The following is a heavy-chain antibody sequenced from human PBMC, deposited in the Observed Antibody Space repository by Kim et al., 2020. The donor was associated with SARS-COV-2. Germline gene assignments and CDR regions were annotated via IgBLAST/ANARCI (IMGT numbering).Heavy chain of an antibody. Sequence: SVKVSCKASGGTFNNYAISWVRQAPGQGLEWMGRIIPNLGIVNYAQKFQDRVTITADRSTNTAYMELSSLRFEDTAVYYCARDTHQYDILNGYFNYWGQGTLVTVSS. CDR1: GGTFNNYA. V-gene: IGHV1-69*04. CDR2: IIPNLGIV. J-gene: IGHJ4*02. D-gene: IGHD3-9*01. CDR3: ARDTHQYDILNGYFNY.